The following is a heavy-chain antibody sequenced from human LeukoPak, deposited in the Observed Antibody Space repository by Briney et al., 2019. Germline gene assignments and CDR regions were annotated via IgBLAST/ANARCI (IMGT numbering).Heavy chain of an antibody. D-gene: IGHD5-12*01. CDR2: ISSSSSYI. J-gene: IGHJ6*02. CDR3: AADIVATTYYYYYGMDV. CDR1: GFTFSSYS. V-gene: IGHV3-21*01. Sequence: GGSLRLSCAASGFTFSSYSMNWVRQAPGKVLDWVSSISSSSSYIYYADSVKGRFTISRDNAKNSLYLQMNSLRAEDTAVYYCAADIVATTYYYYYGMDVWGQGTTVTVSS.